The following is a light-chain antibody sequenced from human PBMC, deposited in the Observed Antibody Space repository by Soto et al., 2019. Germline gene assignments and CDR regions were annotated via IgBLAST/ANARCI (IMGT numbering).Light chain of an antibody. Sequence: LQLTQSPSTLSASVGDRVTLTCRASQNINNWLAWYQQKPGKAPKVLIYDASSLESGVPSRFSGSGSGTEFTLTISSLQPDDFATYYCQQYDGNFGPGTKVDI. CDR2: DAS. CDR1: QNINNW. CDR3: QQYDGN. J-gene: IGKJ3*01. V-gene: IGKV1-5*01.